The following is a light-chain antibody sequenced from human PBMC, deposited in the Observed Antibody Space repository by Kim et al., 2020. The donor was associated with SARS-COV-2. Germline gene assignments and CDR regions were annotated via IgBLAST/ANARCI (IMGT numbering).Light chain of an antibody. CDR1: SSDVGSYNL. CDR3: CSYAGSSTLV. CDR2: EVS. J-gene: IGLJ2*01. Sequence: QSALTQPASVSGSPGQSITISCTGTSSDVGSYNLVSWYQQHPGKAPKLMIYEVSKRPSGVSNRFSGSKSGNTASLTISGLQAEDEADYYCCSYAGSSTLVCGGGTQLTVL. V-gene: IGLV2-23*02.